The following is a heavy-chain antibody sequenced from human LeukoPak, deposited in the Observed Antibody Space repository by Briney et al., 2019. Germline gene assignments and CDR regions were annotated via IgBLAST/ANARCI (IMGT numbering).Heavy chain of an antibody. Sequence: SETLSLTCAVYGGSFSGYYWSWIRQPPGKGLEWIGEINHSGSTNYNPSLKSRATISVDTSKNQFSLKLSSVTAADTAVYYCARVDSSNWYEYRGYFDYWGQGTLVTVSS. CDR2: INHSGST. D-gene: IGHD6-13*01. CDR1: GGSFSGYY. CDR3: ARVDSSNWYEYRGYFDY. J-gene: IGHJ4*02. V-gene: IGHV4-34*01.